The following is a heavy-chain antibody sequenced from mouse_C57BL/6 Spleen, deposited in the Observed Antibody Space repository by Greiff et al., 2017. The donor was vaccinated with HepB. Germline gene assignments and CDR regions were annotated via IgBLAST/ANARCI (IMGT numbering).Heavy chain of an antibody. CDR1: GFTFSDYG. D-gene: IGHD2-12*01. Sequence: DVKLVESGGGLVKPGGSLKLSCAASGFTFSDYGMHWVRQAPEKGLEWVAYISSGSSTIYYADTVKGRFTISRDNAKNTLFLQLTSLRSEDTAMYYCARDDPYYYAMDYWGQGTSVTVSS. V-gene: IGHV5-17*01. CDR3: ARDDPYYYAMDY. J-gene: IGHJ4*01. CDR2: ISSGSSTI.